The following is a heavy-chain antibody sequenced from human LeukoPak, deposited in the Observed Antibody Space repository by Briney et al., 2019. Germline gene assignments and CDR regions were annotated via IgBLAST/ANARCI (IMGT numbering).Heavy chain of an antibody. CDR1: GFTFGSYA. V-gene: IGHV3-23*01. CDR3: AKDQEEWELPRGLFDY. D-gene: IGHD1-26*01. CDR2: MTGISTDT. J-gene: IGHJ4*02. Sequence: GGSLRLSCEASGFTFGSYAMSWVRQAPGKGLEWVSTMTGISTDTYYADSVKGRFTISRDNSKNTLYLQMNSLRAEDTAVYYCAKDQEEWELPRGLFDYWGQGTLVTVSS.